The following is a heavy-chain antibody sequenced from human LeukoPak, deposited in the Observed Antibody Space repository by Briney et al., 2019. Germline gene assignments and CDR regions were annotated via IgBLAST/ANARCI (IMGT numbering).Heavy chain of an antibody. J-gene: IGHJ3*01. Sequence: SETLSLTCTVSGGSISSSSYYWGWIRQPPGKGLEWIGSIYYSGSTYYNPSLKSRVTISVDRSMNQFSLKLTSVTAADTAVYYCARLGRAFDFWGQGTMVTVSS. D-gene: IGHD7-27*01. CDR1: GGSISSSSYY. CDR3: ARLGRAFDF. V-gene: IGHV4-39*07. CDR2: IYYSGST.